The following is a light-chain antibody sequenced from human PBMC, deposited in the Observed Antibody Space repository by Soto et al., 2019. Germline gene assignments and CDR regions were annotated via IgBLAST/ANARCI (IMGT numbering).Light chain of an antibody. V-gene: IGLV2-14*01. CDR2: DVS. CDR3: SSYTSSSTL. CDR1: SSVVGGYNY. Sequence: QSVLTQPASVSGSPGQSITVSCTGTSSVVGGYNYVSWYQQHPGKAPKLMIYDVSNRPSGVSNRFSGSKSGNTASLTISGLQAEDAADYYCSSYTSSSTLFGTGTKVTV. J-gene: IGLJ1*01.